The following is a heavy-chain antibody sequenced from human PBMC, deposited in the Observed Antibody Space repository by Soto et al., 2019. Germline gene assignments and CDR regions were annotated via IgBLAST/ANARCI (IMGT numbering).Heavy chain of an antibody. J-gene: IGHJ4*02. CDR1: GFSLSTSGVG. Sequence: QITLKESGPTLVKPTQTLTLTCTFSGFSLSTSGVGVGWIRQPPGKALEWLALIYWNDDKRYSPSLKSRLTITKDSSKPQVVLTMPNMDPVDTATYYCAHRPRGDYGDYVDYWGQGTLVTVSS. CDR3: AHRPRGDYGDYVDY. V-gene: IGHV2-5*01. D-gene: IGHD4-17*01. CDR2: IYWNDDK.